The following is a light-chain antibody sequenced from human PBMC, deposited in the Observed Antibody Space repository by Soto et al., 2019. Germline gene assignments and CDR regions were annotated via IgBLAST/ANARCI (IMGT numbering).Light chain of an antibody. Sequence: EILLTQSPATLSVSPGETATLSCRASQNVLSDLAWYQQKPGQAPRLLVYGATTRATDAPAKFRGRGSGTEFSLTISSLQSEDSAPYYCQQYRSWPRTFGQGSKVEI. CDR1: QNVLSD. V-gene: IGKV3-15*01. J-gene: IGKJ1*01. CDR2: GAT. CDR3: QQYRSWPRT.